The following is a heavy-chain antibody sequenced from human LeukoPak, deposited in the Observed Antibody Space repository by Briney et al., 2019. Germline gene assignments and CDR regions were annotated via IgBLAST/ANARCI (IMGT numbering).Heavy chain of an antibody. CDR2: IWYDGSNK. Sequence: GRSLRLSRAASGFTFSSYGMHWVRQAPGKGLEWVAVIWYDGSNKYYADSVKGRFTISRDNSKNTLYLQMNSLRAEDTAVYYCARDRDSSSWYNWFDPWGQGTLVTVSS. CDR3: ARDRDSSSWYNWFDP. V-gene: IGHV3-33*01. CDR1: GFTFSSYG. J-gene: IGHJ5*02. D-gene: IGHD6-13*01.